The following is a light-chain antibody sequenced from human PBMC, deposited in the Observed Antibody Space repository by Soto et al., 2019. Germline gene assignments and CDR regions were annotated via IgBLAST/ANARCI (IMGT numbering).Light chain of an antibody. Sequence: EIVLTXSPATLSLSPGERATLSCRASQSVSSYLAWYQQKPGQAPRLLIYDASNRATGIPARCSGSGSGTDFTLTISSLEPEDFAVYYCQQRSNWPPYTFGQGTKLEIK. CDR2: DAS. CDR3: QQRSNWPPYT. J-gene: IGKJ2*01. V-gene: IGKV3-11*01. CDR1: QSVSSY.